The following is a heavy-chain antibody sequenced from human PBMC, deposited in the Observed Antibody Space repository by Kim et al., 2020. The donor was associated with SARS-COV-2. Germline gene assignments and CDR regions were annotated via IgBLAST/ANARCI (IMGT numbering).Heavy chain of an antibody. J-gene: IGHJ3*02. CDR2: ISWNSGSI. D-gene: IGHD6-13*01. CDR1: GYTFDDYA. V-gene: IGHV3-9*01. CDR3: AKDIGSAAGTHSAFDI. Sequence: GGSLRLSCAASGYTFDDYAMHWVRQAPGKGLEWVSGISWNSGSIGYADSVKGRFTISRDNAKNSLYLQMNSLRAEDTALYYCAKDIGSAAGTHSAFDIWGQGKMVTVSS.